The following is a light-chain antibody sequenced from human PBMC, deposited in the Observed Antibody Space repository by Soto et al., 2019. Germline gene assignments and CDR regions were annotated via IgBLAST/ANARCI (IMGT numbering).Light chain of an antibody. CDR3: GSYSNSRFPHVV. Sequence: QSALTQPASVSGSPGQSITISCTGTSSDIGRYDYVSWYQQYPGKAPKLMIFDVSIRPSGVSNRFSGSKSGNTASLTISGLQAEDEAHYYCGSYSNSRFPHVVFGGGTKLTVL. CDR2: DVS. CDR1: SSDIGRYDY. V-gene: IGLV2-14*01. J-gene: IGLJ2*01.